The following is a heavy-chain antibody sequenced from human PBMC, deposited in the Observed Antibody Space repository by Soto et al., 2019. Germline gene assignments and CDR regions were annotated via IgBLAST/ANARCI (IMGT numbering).Heavy chain of an antibody. J-gene: IGHJ3*01. CDR2: IYYSGST. CDR3: ARVTSITPLFTFHP. Sequence: QVQLQESGPGLVKPSQTLSLTCAVSGASIDTGDYFWSWIRQHPGKGQEWIGYIYYSGSTYYNPSLKSRLTISRDKSKNHFPLNLISVTAADTAVYYCARVTSITPLFTFHPWGQGTMVTVSS. D-gene: IGHD5-12*01. V-gene: IGHV4-31*11. CDR1: GASIDTGDYF.